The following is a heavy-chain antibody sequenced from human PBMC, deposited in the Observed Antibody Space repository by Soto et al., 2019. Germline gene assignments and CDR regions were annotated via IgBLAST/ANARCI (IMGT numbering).Heavy chain of an antibody. CDR3: AKDRPSGSRPYYYGMDV. Sequence: QVQLVESGGGVVQPGRSLRLSCAASGFTFSSYGMHWVRQAPGKGLEWVAVISYDGSNKYYADSVKGRFTISRDNSKNTLYLQRNSLRAADTAVYYCAKDRPSGSRPYYYGMDVWGQGTTVTVSS. D-gene: IGHD1-26*01. CDR1: GFTFSSYG. J-gene: IGHJ6*02. CDR2: ISYDGSNK. V-gene: IGHV3-30*18.